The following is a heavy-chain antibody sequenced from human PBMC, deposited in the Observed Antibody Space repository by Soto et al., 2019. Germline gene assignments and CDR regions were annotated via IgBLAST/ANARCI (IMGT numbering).Heavy chain of an antibody. CDR2: INWKGDRS. J-gene: IGHJ5*02. V-gene: IGHV3-20*01. Sequence: EEQLVESGGGVVRPGGSLRLSCAASGFTFDDYGMSWVRQTPGKGLEWVAGINWKGDRSGHAYSVKGRFTISRDNAKNSLYLQMNSLRAEDTAFYHCAREVEGSTGTKLFDPWGQGTLVTVSS. CDR3: AREVEGSTGTKLFDP. CDR1: GFTFDDYG. D-gene: IGHD1-1*01.